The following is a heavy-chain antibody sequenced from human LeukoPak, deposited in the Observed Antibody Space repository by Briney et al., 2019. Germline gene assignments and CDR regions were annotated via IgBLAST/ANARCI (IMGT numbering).Heavy chain of an antibody. CDR3: ARTTSMTASGYDY. CDR2: INPDTGDK. J-gene: IGHJ4*02. V-gene: IGHV1-8*03. Sequence: GSSVKVSCKASGYTFTNYHINWVRQASGQGLEWMTWINPDTGDKGYARKFQDRVTITTDTSISTAYMELSSLSSEDTAVYFCARTTSMTASGYDYWGQGPLVTVSS. CDR1: GYTFTNYH. D-gene: IGHD2-21*02.